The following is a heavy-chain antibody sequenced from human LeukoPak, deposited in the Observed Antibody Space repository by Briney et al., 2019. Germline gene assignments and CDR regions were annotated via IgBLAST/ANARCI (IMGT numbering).Heavy chain of an antibody. CDR1: GFTFSDYY. CDR2: IGSSGSSI. CDR3: ARADYGDSTYYFDY. D-gene: IGHD4-17*01. Sequence: GGSLRLSCAASGFTFSDYYMSWIRQAPGKGLEWVSYIGSSGSSIYYADSVKGRFTISRDNAKKSVYLQMNSLRAEDTAVYYCARADYGDSTYYFDYWGQGTLVTVSS. J-gene: IGHJ4*02. V-gene: IGHV3-11*04.